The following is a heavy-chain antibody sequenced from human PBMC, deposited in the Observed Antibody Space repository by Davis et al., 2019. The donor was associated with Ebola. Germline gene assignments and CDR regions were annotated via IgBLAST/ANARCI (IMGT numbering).Heavy chain of an antibody. D-gene: IGHD6-25*01. J-gene: IGHJ4*02. CDR2: INHSGRT. CDR1: GGSISSYS. V-gene: IGHV4-34*01. CDR3: ARASQYSGRWYSDY. Sequence: SETLSLTCTVSGGSISSYSWSWIRQPPGKGLEWIGEINHSGRTNYNPSLKSRVTISVDTSKNQFSLELSSVTAADTAVYYCARASQYSGRWYSDYWGQGTLVTVSS.